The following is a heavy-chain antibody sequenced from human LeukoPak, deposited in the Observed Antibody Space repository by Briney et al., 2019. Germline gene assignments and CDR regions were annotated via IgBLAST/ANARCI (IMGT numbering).Heavy chain of an antibody. CDR1: DVSVSSASYY. D-gene: IGHD2-15*01. J-gene: IGHJ4*02. CDR3: ARLVGVMY. V-gene: IGHV4-61*01. CDR2: IYYSGST. Sequence: SDTLSLTGTGSDVSVSSASYYWSWIRQPPGKGLEWIGYIYYSGSTNYNPSLKSRVTISVDTSKNQFSLKLSSVTAADTAVYYCARLVGVMYWGQGTLVTVSS.